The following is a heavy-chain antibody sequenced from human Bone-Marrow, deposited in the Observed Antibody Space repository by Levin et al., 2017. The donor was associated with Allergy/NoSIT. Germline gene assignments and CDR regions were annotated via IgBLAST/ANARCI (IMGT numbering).Heavy chain of an antibody. J-gene: IGHJ5*02. D-gene: IGHD1-14*01. Sequence: SQTLSLTCTVSGGSLSSYYWSWIRQPPGKGLEWIGYIYYRGSTRYNPSLKSRLTISLDTSKNQVSLRLTSVTAADTALYYCARQSGTPENWFDPWGQGTLVTVSS. CDR3: ARQSGTPENWFDP. V-gene: IGHV4-59*08. CDR1: GGSLSSYY. CDR2: IYYRGST.